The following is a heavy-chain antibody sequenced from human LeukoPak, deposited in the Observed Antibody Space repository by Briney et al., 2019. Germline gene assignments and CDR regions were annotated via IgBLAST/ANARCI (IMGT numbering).Heavy chain of an antibody. Sequence: GGSLRLSCAASGFTFSSYSMNWVRQAPGKGLEWVSYISSSSSYIYYADSVKGRFTISRDNTKNSLYLQMNSLRAEDTAVYYCARLGPGVLMVYASFDYWGQGTLVTVSS. CDR3: ARLGPGVLMVYASFDY. V-gene: IGHV3-21*01. J-gene: IGHJ4*02. CDR1: GFTFSSYS. D-gene: IGHD2-8*01. CDR2: ISSSSSYI.